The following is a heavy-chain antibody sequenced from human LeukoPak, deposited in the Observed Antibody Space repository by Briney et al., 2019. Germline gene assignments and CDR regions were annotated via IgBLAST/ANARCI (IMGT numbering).Heavy chain of an antibody. D-gene: IGHD2/OR15-2a*01. CDR1: GGSLSSSNNY. V-gene: IGHV4-39*01. CDR2: ISYIGAT. CDR3: ASASLNIYAFDI. Sequence: SETLSITCTVSGGSLSSSNNYWGWTRQPPGKGLEWFGSISYIGATSYNPSLRSRVTISVDTSKNQFSLILNSVTSADTAVYYCASASLNIYAFDIWGQGTMVTVSS. J-gene: IGHJ3*02.